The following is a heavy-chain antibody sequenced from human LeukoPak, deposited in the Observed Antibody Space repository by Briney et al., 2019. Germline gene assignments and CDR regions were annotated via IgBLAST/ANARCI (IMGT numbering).Heavy chain of an antibody. J-gene: IGHJ4*02. CDR3: ARDESYYDILTGVGY. CDR2: TSYDGSNK. Sequence: GRSLRLSCAASGFTFSSYAMHWVRQAPGKGLEWVAVTSYDGSNKYYADSVKGRFTISRDNSKNTLYLQMNSLRAEDTAVYYCARDESYYDILTGVGYWGQGALVTVSS. CDR1: GFTFSSYA. D-gene: IGHD3-9*01. V-gene: IGHV3-30*04.